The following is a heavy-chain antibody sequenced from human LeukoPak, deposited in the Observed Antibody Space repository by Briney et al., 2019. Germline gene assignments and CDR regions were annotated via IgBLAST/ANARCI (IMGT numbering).Heavy chain of an antibody. CDR1: GYTFTSYG. V-gene: IGHV1-18*01. CDR3: ARGYCSGGSRSKWDY. D-gene: IGHD2-15*01. CDR2: ISAYNGNT. J-gene: IGHJ4*02. Sequence: ASVKVSCKASGYTFTSYGISWVRQAPGQGLEWMGWISAYNGNTNYAQKLQGRVTMTTDTSTSTAYMELRSLRSDDTAVYYCARGYCSGGSRSKWDYWGQGTLVTVSS.